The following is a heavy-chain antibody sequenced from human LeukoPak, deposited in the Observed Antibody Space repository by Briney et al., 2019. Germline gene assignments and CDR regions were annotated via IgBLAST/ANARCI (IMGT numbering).Heavy chain of an antibody. CDR1: GGTFSSYA. J-gene: IGHJ4*02. CDR3: ASEIAMTGYFDY. CDR2: IIPIFGTA. V-gene: IGHV1-69*13. D-gene: IGHD6-19*01. Sequence: SVKVSCKASGGTFSSYAISWVRQAPGQGLEWMGGIIPIFGTANYAQKFQGRVTITADESTSTAYMELSSLRSEDTAVYYCASEIAMTGYFDYWGQGTLVTVSS.